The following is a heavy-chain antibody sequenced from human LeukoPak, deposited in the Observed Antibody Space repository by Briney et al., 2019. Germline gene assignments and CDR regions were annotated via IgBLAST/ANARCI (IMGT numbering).Heavy chain of an antibody. CDR2: ISSSSSYI. D-gene: IGHD3-10*01. CDR1: GFTFSSYS. Sequence: GGSLRLSCAASGFTFSSYSMNWVRQAPGKGLEWVSSISSSSSYIYYADSVKGRFTISRDNAKNSLYLQMNSVRAEDTAVYYCAVWLAHGELYYWGQGTLVTVSS. V-gene: IGHV3-21*01. J-gene: IGHJ4*02. CDR3: AVWLAHGELYY.